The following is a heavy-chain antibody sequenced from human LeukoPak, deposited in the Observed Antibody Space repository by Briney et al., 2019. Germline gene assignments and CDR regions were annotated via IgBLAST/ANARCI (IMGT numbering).Heavy chain of an antibody. V-gene: IGHV3-43*02. CDR1: GFTYDDYA. CDR2: ITGDGGST. Sequence: GGSLRLSCAASGFTYDDYAMHWVRQAPGRVLEWVSLITGDGGSTYYADSVKGRFTISRDNSKNSLYLQMNSLRTEDTAFYYCARTGNFDYWGQGTLVTVSS. J-gene: IGHJ4*02. CDR3: ARTGNFDY. D-gene: IGHD3/OR15-3a*01.